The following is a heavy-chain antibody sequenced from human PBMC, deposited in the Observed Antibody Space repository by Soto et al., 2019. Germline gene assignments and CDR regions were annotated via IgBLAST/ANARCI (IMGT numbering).Heavy chain of an antibody. CDR3: AREDADRGSFDF. CDR2: INPNNGRT. Sequence: AASVKVSCKASGYTFTDPFIHWVRQAPGQGLEWMGWINPNNGRTTLAPKFQGRVTLIRDTSINTAYMDMSRLRSDDTAVYYCAREDADRGSFDFWGQGTLVTVSS. J-gene: IGHJ4*02. V-gene: IGHV1-2*02. CDR1: GYTFTDPF.